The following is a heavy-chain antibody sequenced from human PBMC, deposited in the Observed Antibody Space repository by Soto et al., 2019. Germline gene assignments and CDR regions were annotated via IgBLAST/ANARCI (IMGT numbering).Heavy chain of an antibody. Sequence: SVKVSCKASGGTFSTFGISWVRQAPGRGLEWMGGIIPFFGTAKYSQKFEDRISITADESTNTVYMDLRSLTSEDTAIYYCARSAPMDAGDKYYYDFWGQGALVTVSS. CDR3: ARSAPMDAGDKYYYDF. CDR2: IIPFFGTA. D-gene: IGHD3-16*01. V-gene: IGHV1-69*13. CDR1: GGTFSTFG. J-gene: IGHJ4*02.